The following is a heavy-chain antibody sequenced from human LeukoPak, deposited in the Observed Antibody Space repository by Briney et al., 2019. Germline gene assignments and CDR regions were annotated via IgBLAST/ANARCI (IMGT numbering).Heavy chain of an antibody. V-gene: IGHV3-23*01. CDR2: ISSSGGST. D-gene: IGHD3-16*01. Sequence: PGGSLRLSCAASGFTFSSSAMGWVRQAPGKGLEWVSLISSSGGSTYYADSVRGRFTISRDNSKNTLYLQMDSLRAEDTAVYYCAGDPKFGGGYWGQGTLVTVSS. J-gene: IGHJ4*02. CDR3: AGDPKFGGGY. CDR1: GFTFSSSA.